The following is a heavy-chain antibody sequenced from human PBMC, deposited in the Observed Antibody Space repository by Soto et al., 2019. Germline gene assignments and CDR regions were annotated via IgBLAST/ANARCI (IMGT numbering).Heavy chain of an antibody. Sequence: GASVKGSCTAYGGAFSIYAISWVRQAPGQGLEWMGGIIPIFGTANYAQKFQGRVTITADKSTSTAYMELSSLRSEDTAVYYCAPVSAALALDPWRQGTLVTVSS. J-gene: IGHJ5*02. CDR3: APVSAALALDP. CDR2: IIPIFGTA. D-gene: IGHD6-13*01. CDR1: GGAFSIYA. V-gene: IGHV1-69*06.